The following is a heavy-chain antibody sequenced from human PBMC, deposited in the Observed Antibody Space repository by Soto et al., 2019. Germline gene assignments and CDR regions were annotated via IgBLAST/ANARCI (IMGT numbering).Heavy chain of an antibody. J-gene: IGHJ4*02. V-gene: IGHV3-33*01. CDR2: IWYDGSNK. CDR3: ARDVRTMIVGAYFDY. Sequence: PGGSLRLSCAASGFTFSSYGMHWVRQAPGKGLEWVAVIWYDGSNKYYADSVKGRFTISRDNSKNTLYLQMNSLRAEDTAVYYCARDVRTMIVGAYFDYWGQGTLVTVSS. D-gene: IGHD3-22*01. CDR1: GFTFSSYG.